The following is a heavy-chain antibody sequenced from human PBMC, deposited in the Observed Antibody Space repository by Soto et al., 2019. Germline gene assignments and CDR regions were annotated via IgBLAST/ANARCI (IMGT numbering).Heavy chain of an antibody. CDR2: INPNSGGT. CDR1: GYTFTGYY. D-gene: IGHD6-6*01. V-gene: IGHV1-2*04. Sequence: ASVKVSCKASGYTFTGYYMHWVRQAPGQGLEWMGWINPNSGGTNYAQKFQGWVTMTRDTSISTAYMELSRLRSDDTAVYYCAMSIAASPISGYFDYWGQGTLVTVSS. CDR3: AMSIAASPISGYFDY. J-gene: IGHJ4*03.